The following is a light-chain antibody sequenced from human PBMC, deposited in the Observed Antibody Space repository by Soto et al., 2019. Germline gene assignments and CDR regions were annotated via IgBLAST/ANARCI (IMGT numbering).Light chain of an antibody. CDR1: NSNIGAGYD. CDR2: ANN. V-gene: IGLV1-40*01. Sequence: QSVLTQPPSVSGAPGQRVTISCTGTNSNIGAGYDVYWYQQLPGTAPRLLMYANNSRPSGVPDRFSGSKSGTSASLAIPDLQAEDEADYYCQSYDSSLSGSDVVFGGGTKLTVL. J-gene: IGLJ2*01. CDR3: QSYDSSLSGSDVV.